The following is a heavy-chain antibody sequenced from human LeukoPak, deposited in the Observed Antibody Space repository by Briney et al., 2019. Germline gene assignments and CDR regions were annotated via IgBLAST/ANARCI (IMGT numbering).Heavy chain of an antibody. V-gene: IGHV6-1*01. CDR1: GDSVSSDSAA. CDR3: ARDPVGGSTIFDS. CDR2: TYFRSKWYY. Sequence: SQTLSLTCAISGDSVSSDSAAWNWIRRSPSRGLEWLARTYFRSKWYYDYALAVEGRITINPDTSKNQFSLQLNSVTPEDTAVYFCARDPVGGSTIFDSWGQGTLVTVSS. D-gene: IGHD1-26*01. J-gene: IGHJ4*02.